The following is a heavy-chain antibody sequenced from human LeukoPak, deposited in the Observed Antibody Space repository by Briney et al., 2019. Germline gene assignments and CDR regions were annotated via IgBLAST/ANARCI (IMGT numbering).Heavy chain of an antibody. V-gene: IGHV4-39*01. CDR3: AKGISDYYYSSGYHDALDI. Sequence: SETLSLTCTVSGGSISSRCYYWGWIRQPPGKGLEWVGRIYYSGSTYYNPSVKSRDTIAVDTTKNQFSLKQGSLSRAGTAVYYCAKGISDYYYSSGYHDALDIWGQGTMVTVAS. CDR1: GGSISSRCYY. CDR2: IYYSGST. J-gene: IGHJ3*02. D-gene: IGHD3-22*01.